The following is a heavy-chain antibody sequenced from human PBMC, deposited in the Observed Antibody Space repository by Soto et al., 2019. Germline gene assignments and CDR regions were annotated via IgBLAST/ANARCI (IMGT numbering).Heavy chain of an antibody. Sequence: GGSLRLSCAASGFTFSNAWMSWVRQAPGKGLEWVGRIKSKADGGRTDYAAHVKVRFTISRDDSKNTLYLQMNSLKTDDTAVYYCTTDDAGETSYYYGMDVWGQGTTVTVSS. CDR1: GFTFSNAW. V-gene: IGHV3-15*01. CDR3: TTDDAGETSYYYGMDV. J-gene: IGHJ6*02. CDR2: IKSKADGGRT.